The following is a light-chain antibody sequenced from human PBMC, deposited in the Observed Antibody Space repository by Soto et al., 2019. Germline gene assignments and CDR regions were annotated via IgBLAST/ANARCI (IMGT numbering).Light chain of an antibody. CDR3: SSYTSSSKV. Sequence: QSVLTQPASVSGSPGQSITISCTGTSSDVGGYNYVSWYQQHPGKAPKLMIYDVSNRPSGVSNRFSGSKSGNTASLTISGLQAEDEADYYSSSYTSSSKVFGTGTKVTVL. CDR2: DVS. CDR1: SSDVGGYNY. J-gene: IGLJ1*01. V-gene: IGLV2-14*01.